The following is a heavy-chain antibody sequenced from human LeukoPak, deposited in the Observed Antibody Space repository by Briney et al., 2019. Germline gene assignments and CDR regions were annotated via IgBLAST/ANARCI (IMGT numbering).Heavy chain of an antibody. J-gene: IGHJ5*02. CDR3: ARVVAAAGYWNNWFDP. CDR1: GGSISSSSYY. Sequence: SETLSLTCTVSGGSISSSSYYWGWIRQPPGKGLEWIGSIYYSGSTYYNPSLKSRVTISVDTSKNQFSLKLSSVTAADTAVYYCARVVAAAGYWNNWFDPWGQGTLVTVSS. D-gene: IGHD6-13*01. V-gene: IGHV4-39*07. CDR2: IYYSGST.